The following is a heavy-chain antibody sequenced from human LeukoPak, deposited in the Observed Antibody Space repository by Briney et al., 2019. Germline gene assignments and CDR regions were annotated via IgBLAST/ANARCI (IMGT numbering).Heavy chain of an antibody. J-gene: IGHJ4*02. D-gene: IGHD2-2*01. CDR3: ARGPVVPVATYFFDY. V-gene: IGHV3-23*01. CDR1: GFTFSTYA. Sequence: GRSLRLSRSASGFTFSTYAMTWVRQAPGKGLEWVSAISGSSDSTYYADSVKGRFTVSRDNSKNTLYLQMNSLRAEDTAVYYCARGPVVPVATYFFDYWGQGTLVTVSS. CDR2: ISGSSDST.